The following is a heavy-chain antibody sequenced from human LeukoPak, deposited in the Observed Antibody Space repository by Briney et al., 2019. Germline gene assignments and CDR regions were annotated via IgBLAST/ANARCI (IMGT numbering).Heavy chain of an antibody. CDR2: ISNSGGTT. Sequence: GGSLRLSCSASGFVFSSFGMHWVRQAPGKGLELVSGISNSGGTTYCADSVKGRFTISRDNSKNTLYLQMSSLRPQDTAVYYCAPNSRGYWGQGTLVTVSS. CDR3: APNSRGY. J-gene: IGHJ4*02. D-gene: IGHD2/OR15-2a*01. V-gene: IGHV3-64D*09. CDR1: GFVFSSFG.